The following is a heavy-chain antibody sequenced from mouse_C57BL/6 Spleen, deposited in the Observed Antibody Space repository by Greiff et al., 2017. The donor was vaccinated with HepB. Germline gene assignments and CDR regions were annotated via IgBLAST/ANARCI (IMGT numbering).Heavy chain of an antibody. Sequence: QVHVKQSGAELVKPGASVKISCKASGYAFSSYWMNWVKQRPGKGLEWIGQIYPGDGDTNYNGKFKGKATLTADKSSSTAYMQLSSLTSEDSAVYFCAREGYYYGSSYWYFDVWGTGTTVTVSS. J-gene: IGHJ1*03. V-gene: IGHV1-80*01. CDR3: AREGYYYGSSYWYFDV. D-gene: IGHD1-1*01. CDR1: GYAFSSYW. CDR2: IYPGDGDT.